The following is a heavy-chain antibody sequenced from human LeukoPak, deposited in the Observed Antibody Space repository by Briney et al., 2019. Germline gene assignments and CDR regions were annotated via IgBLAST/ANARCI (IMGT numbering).Heavy chain of an antibody. CDR3: ARDHRPRQLWLTGLVAFDI. J-gene: IGHJ3*02. D-gene: IGHD5-18*01. CDR1: EYTFTNYD. V-gene: IGHV1-8*03. Sequence: ASVKVSCKASEYTFTNYDINWVRQATGQGLEWMGWMNPNSGNTGYAQKFQGRVTITRNTSISTAYMELSRLRSDDTAVYYCARDHRPRQLWLTGLVAFDIWGQGTMVTVSS. CDR2: MNPNSGNT.